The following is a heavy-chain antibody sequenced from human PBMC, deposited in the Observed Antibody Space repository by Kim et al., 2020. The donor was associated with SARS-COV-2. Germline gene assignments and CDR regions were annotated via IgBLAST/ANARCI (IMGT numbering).Heavy chain of an antibody. D-gene: IGHD3-9*01. CDR3: ARDGRYYGILTGSHQGYWYFDL. J-gene: IGHJ2*01. CDR1: GFTFSSYS. CDR2: ISSSSSYI. V-gene: IGHV3-21*01. Sequence: GGSPRLSCAASGFTFSSYSMNWVRQAPGKGLEWVSSISSSSSYIYYADSVKGRFTISRDNAKNSLYLQMNSLRAEDTAVYYCARDGRYYGILTGSHQGYWYFDLWGRETLVAVSS.